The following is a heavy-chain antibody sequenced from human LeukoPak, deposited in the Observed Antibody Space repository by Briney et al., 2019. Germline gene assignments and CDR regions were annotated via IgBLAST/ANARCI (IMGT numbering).Heavy chain of an antibody. J-gene: IGHJ6*03. V-gene: IGHV4-4*07. D-gene: IGHD6-13*01. CDR3: AKDVGSTHYYYMDV. CDR1: GGSISSFY. Sequence: SETLSLTCTVSGGSISSFYWGWIRQPAGKGLEWIGRIYPSGSTNYNPSLKSRVTMSLDTSKKQFSLRLNSVTAADTAVYYCAKDVGSTHYYYMDVWGKGTTVTVSS. CDR2: IYPSGST.